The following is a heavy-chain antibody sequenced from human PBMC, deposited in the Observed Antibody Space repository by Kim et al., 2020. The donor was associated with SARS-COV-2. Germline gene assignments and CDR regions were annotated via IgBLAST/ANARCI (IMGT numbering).Heavy chain of an antibody. CDR3: AKDRLLFEDYFDY. V-gene: IGHV3-30*18. CDR1: GFTFSSYG. J-gene: IGHJ4*02. CDR2: ISYDGSNK. Sequence: GGSLRPSCAASGFTFSSYGMHWVRQAPGKGLEWVAVISYDGSNKYYADSVKGRFTISRDNSKNTLYLQMNSLRAEDTAVYYCAKDRLLFEDYFDYWGQGT. D-gene: IGHD2-21*02.